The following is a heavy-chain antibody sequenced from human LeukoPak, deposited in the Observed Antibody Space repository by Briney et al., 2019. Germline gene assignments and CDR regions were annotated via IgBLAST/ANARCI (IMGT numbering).Heavy chain of an antibody. CDR3: ARKGSIDAFDI. J-gene: IGHJ3*02. V-gene: IGHV1-69*06. CDR2: IIPIFGTA. CDR1: GGTFSSYA. Sequence: SVKVSCKASGGTFSSYAISWVRQAPGQGREWMGGIIPIFGTANYAQKFQGRVTTTADKSTSTAYMELSSLRSEDTAVYYCARKGSIDAFDIWGQGTMVTVSS.